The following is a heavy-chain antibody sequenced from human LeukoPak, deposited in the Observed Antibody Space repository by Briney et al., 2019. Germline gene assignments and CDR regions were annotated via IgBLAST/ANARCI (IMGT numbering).Heavy chain of an antibody. CDR2: INTKSGAT. V-gene: IGHV1-2*02. CDR3: ARDILTGYDY. J-gene: IGHJ4*02. Sequence: ASVKVSCKASGYTLTGYCMHWVRQAPGQGLEWLGWINTKSGATNYAQNFQGRVTMTRDTSMSTTYMELKRLRSDDTAVYYCARDILTGYDYWGQGTLVTVSS. CDR1: GYTLTGYC. D-gene: IGHD3-9*01.